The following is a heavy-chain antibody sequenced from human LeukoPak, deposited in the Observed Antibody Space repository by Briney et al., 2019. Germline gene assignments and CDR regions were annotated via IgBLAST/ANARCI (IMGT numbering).Heavy chain of an antibody. D-gene: IGHD3-22*01. CDR1: GFTFSSYW. V-gene: IGHV3-7*01. CDR2: IKQDGSEK. CDR3: AGKFYDSSGYCLEY. J-gene: IGHJ4*02. Sequence: PGGSLRLSCAASGFTFSSYWMSWVRQAPGKGLEWVANIKQDGSEKYYVDSVKGRFTISRDNAKNSLYLQMNSLRAEDTAVYYCAGKFYDSSGYCLEYWGQGTLVTVSS.